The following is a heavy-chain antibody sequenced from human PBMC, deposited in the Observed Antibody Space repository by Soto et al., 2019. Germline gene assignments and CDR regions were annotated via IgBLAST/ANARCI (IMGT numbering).Heavy chain of an antibody. D-gene: IGHD3-10*01. CDR1: GFTFSSYW. J-gene: IGHJ6*02. V-gene: IGHV3-7*01. CDR2: IKQDGSEK. CDR3: ARDRGYYYYYYGMDV. Sequence: GESLKISCAASGFTFSSYWMSWVRQAPGKGLEWVANIKQDGSEKYYVDSVKGRFTISRDNAKNSLYLQMNSLRAEDTAMYYCARDRGYYYYYYGMDVWGQGTTVTVSS.